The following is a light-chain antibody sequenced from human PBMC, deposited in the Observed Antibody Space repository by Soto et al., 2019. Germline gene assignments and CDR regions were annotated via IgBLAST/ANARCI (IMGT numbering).Light chain of an antibody. CDR2: HAS. CDR3: QQYRTYS. J-gene: IGKJ1*01. V-gene: IGKV1-5*01. CDR1: QSISNW. Sequence: IQLTQSPSTLPASVGDRVTLTCRASQSISNWLAWYQQKPGTAPKLLIYHASILETAVPSRFSGSGSGTEFTLPTSSLQPGDLATYYCQQYRTYSFGQGSRVEIK.